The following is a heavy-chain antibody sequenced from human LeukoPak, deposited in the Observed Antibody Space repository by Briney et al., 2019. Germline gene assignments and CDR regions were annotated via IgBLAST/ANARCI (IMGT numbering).Heavy chain of an antibody. J-gene: IGHJ3*02. D-gene: IGHD4-17*01. CDR3: ARDYGDYVDMAFDI. V-gene: IGHV3-74*01. CDR1: GFTFSSYW. CDR2: INSDGSST. Sequence: GSLRLSCAASGFTFSSYWMHWVRQAPGKGLVWVSRINSDGSSTSYADSVKGRFTISRDNAKNTLYLQMNNLRAEDTAVYYCARDYGDYVDMAFDIWGQGTMVTVSS.